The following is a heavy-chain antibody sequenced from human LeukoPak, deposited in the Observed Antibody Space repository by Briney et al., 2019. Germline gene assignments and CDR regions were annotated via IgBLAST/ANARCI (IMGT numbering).Heavy chain of an antibody. CDR1: GSTFSTYA. D-gene: IGHD3-9*01. CDR2: IDSVRNT. Sequence: GGSLRLSCAASGSTFSTYAMTWVRQAPGKGLEWLSTIDSVRNTHYADSVKGRFTISRDNSKNTVHLQINSLRAEDTAVYYCAKRLSASDWFEVDYWGQGTLVIVSS. J-gene: IGHJ4*02. CDR3: AKRLSASDWFEVDY. V-gene: IGHV3-23*01.